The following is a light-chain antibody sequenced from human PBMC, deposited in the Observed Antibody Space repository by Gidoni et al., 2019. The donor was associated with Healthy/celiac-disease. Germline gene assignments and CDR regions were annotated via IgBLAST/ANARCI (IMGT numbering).Light chain of an antibody. CDR2: GAS. Sequence: IVMTQSPAPLSVSPGERAPLSCRASQSVSSNLAWYQQKPGQAPRLLIYGASTRATGIPARFSGSGSGTEFTLTISSLQSEDFAVYYCQQYNNWLTFGPGTKVDIK. V-gene: IGKV3-15*01. CDR3: QQYNNWLT. J-gene: IGKJ3*01. CDR1: QSVSSN.